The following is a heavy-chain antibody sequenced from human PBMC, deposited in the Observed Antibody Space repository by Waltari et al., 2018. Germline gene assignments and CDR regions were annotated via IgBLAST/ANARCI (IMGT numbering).Heavy chain of an antibody. CDR1: GGSISSHY. V-gene: IGHV4-59*11. Sequence: QVQLQESGPGLVKPSETLSLTCTVSGGSISSHYWSWIRQPPGKGLEWIGYIYYSGSTNYNPSLKSRVTISVDTSKSQFSLKLSSVTAADAAVYYCARFSSGSYSYNWGQGTLVTVSS. CDR2: IYYSGST. J-gene: IGHJ4*02. D-gene: IGHD1-26*01. CDR3: ARFSSGSYSYN.